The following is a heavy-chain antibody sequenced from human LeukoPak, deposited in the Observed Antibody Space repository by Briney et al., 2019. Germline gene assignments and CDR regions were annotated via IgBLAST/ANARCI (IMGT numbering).Heavy chain of an antibody. CDR2: ISGSGGST. CDR1: GFTFSRYS. D-gene: IGHD6-13*01. V-gene: IGHV3-23*01. J-gene: IGHJ4*02. Sequence: PGGSLRLSCAASGFTFSRYSMNWVRQAPGKGLEWVSAISGSGGSTYYADSVKGRFTISRDNSKNTLYLQMNSLRAEDTAVYYCAKDLSEAIAAAGTLDYWGQGTLVTVSS. CDR3: AKDLSEAIAAAGTLDY.